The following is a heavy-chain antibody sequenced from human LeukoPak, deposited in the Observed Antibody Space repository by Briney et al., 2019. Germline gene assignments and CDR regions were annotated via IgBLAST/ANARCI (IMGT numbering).Heavy chain of an antibody. Sequence: EASVKVSCTASGYTITDYYLHWVRQAPGQGLEWMGWIIPNTGGTNYSQKFQDWVTMSSDTSISTAYMELSSLRSDDTAVYYCARGRPSYAQWHFDLWGRGTLVTVSS. J-gene: IGHJ2*01. V-gene: IGHV1-2*04. CDR2: IIPNTGGT. D-gene: IGHD2/OR15-2a*01. CDR1: GYTITDYY. CDR3: ARGRPSYAQWHFDL.